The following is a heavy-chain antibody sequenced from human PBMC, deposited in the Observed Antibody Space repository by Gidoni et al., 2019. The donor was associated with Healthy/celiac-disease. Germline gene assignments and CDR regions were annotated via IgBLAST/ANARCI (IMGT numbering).Heavy chain of an antibody. CDR2: IYTRGST. D-gene: IGHD3-3*01. CDR3: ARAGRFLEWPHYYYGMDV. V-gene: IGHV4-4*07. Sequence: QVQLQESGPGLVKPSETLSLTCTVSGGSISSYYWGWSRQPAGKGLAWIGRIYTRGSTNYNPSLKSRVPMSVDTSKNQFSLKLSSVTAADTAVYYCARAGRFLEWPHYYYGMDVWGQGTTVTVSS. CDR1: GGSISSYY. J-gene: IGHJ6*02.